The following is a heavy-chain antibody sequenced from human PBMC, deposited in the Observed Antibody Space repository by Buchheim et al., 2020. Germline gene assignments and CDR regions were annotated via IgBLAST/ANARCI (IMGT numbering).Heavy chain of an antibody. CDR1: GGSISSYY. CDR2: IYYSGST. D-gene: IGHD1-26*01. J-gene: IGHJ4*02. CDR3: ARSVGGATNY. Sequence: QVQLQESGPGLVKPSETLSLTCSVSGGSISSYYWYWIRQPPGKGLEWIGYIYYSGSTNYNPSFKSRVTISVDTSKNQFSLKLSSVTAADTAVYYCARSVGGATNYWGQGTL. V-gene: IGHV4-59*01.